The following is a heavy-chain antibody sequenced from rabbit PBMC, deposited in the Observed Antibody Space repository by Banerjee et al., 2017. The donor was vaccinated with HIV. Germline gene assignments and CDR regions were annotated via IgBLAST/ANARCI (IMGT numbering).Heavy chain of an antibody. CDR3: ARTDNIHVGSSGYIPDTFDP. J-gene: IGHJ2*01. Sequence: QSLEESGGDLVKPGASLTLTCTASGFSFSSGYDMCWVRQAPGKGLEWIGCIYTGSGRTYYASWAKGRFTISKPSSTTVTLQMTSLTAADTATYFCARTDNIHVGSSGYIPDTFDPWGQGTLVTVS. CDR2: IYTGSGRT. V-gene: IGHV1S40*01. CDR1: GFSFSSGYD. D-gene: IGHD1-1*01.